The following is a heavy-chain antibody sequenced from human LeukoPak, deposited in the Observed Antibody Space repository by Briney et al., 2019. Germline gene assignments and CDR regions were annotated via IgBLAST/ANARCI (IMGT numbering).Heavy chain of an antibody. V-gene: IGHV4-34*01. CDR3: ARGYGEYSGYDYVYYFDY. CDR2: INHSGST. J-gene: IGHJ4*02. D-gene: IGHD5-12*01. CDR1: GGSFSGYY. Sequence: SETLSLTCAVYGGSFSGYYWSWIRQPPGKGLEWIGEINHSGSTNYNPSLKSRVTISVDTSENQFSLKLSSVTAADTAMYYCARGYGEYSGYDYVYYFDYWGQGTLVTVSS.